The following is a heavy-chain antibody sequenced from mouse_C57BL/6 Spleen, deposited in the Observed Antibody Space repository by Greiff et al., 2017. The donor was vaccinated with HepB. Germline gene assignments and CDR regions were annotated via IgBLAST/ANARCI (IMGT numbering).Heavy chain of an antibody. CDR3: AREDYYGSSSGFAY. V-gene: IGHV5-4*01. CDR2: ISDGGSYT. Sequence: EVKLVESGGGLVKPGGSLKLSCAASGFTFSSYAMSWVRQTPEKRLEWVATISDGGSYTYYPDNVKGRVTISRDNAKNNRYLQMSHLKSEDTAMYYCAREDYYGSSSGFAYWGQGTLVTVSA. CDR1: GFTFSSYA. J-gene: IGHJ3*01. D-gene: IGHD1-1*01.